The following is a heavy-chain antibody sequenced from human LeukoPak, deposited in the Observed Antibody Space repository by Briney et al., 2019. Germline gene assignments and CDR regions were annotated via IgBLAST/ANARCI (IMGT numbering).Heavy chain of an antibody. J-gene: IGHJ4*02. V-gene: IGHV3-7*01. CDR1: EFRFTSYW. Sequence: GGSLRPSCAASEFRFTSYWMSWVRQAPGKGLEWVANINQDGSEKYYGDSVKGRFTISRDNAKNSLYLQMSSLRAEDTAVYFCARDGHPFDSWGQGTLVTVSS. CDR2: INQDGSEK. CDR3: ARDGHPFDS.